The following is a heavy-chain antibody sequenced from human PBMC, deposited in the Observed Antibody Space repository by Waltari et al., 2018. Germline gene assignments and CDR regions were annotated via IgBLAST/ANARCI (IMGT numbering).Heavy chain of an antibody. V-gene: IGHV4-61*09. CDR1: GGSISSGSYY. D-gene: IGHD6-19*01. CDR2: IYTSGST. CDR3: ARADSSGWYYYGMDV. Sequence: QVQLQESGPALVKPSQTLSLTCTVSGGSISSGSYYWSWIRQPAGKGLEWIGYIYTSGSTNYNPALKSRVTISVDTSKNQFSLKLSSVTAADTAVYYCARADSSGWYYYGMDVWGQGTTVTVSS. J-gene: IGHJ6*02.